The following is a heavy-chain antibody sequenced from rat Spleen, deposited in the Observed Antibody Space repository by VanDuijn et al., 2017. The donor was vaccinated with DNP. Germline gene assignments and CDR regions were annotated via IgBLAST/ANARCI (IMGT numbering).Heavy chain of an antibody. Sequence: EVKLVESGGGLVQPGRSLKLSCAASGFTFSNYYMAWVRQAPRKGLEWVASISTSSGKTYYPDSVKGRFTISRDNAKSTLYLQMNSLRSEDMATYYCARWYNSGYYFDYWGQGVMVTVSS. V-gene: IGHV5-25*01. CDR3: ARWYNSGYYFDY. CDR2: ISTSSGKT. CDR1: GFTFSNYY. J-gene: IGHJ2*01. D-gene: IGHD4-3*01.